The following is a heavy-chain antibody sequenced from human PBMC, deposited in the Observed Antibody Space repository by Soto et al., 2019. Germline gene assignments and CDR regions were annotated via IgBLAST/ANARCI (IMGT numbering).Heavy chain of an antibody. CDR1: GGSISSGGYY. CDR2: IYYSGST. Sequence: QVQLQESGPGLVKPSQTLSLTCTVSGGSISSGGYYWSWICQHPGKGLEWIGYIYYSGSTYYNPSLKSRVTIAVDTSKNQFSLKLSSVTAADTAVYYCARMTHQGYCSSTSCEQWGQGTLVTVSS. V-gene: IGHV4-31*03. CDR3: ARMTHQGYCSSTSCEQ. D-gene: IGHD2-2*01. J-gene: IGHJ4*02.